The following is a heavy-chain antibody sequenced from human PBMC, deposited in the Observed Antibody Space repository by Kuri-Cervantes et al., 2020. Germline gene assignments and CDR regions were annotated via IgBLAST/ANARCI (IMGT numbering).Heavy chain of an antibody. V-gene: IGHV1-18*01. CDR2: ISAYNGNT. CDR3: ARSPINGMLGYYYYYMDV. CDR1: GYTFTSYG. J-gene: IGHJ6*03. D-gene: IGHD3-16*01. Sequence: ASVKVSCKASGYTFTSYGISWVRQAPGQGLEWMGWISAYNGNTNYAQKLQGRVTMTTDTSTSTAYMELRSLRSDDTAAYYCARSPINGMLGYYYYYMDVWGKGTTVTVSS.